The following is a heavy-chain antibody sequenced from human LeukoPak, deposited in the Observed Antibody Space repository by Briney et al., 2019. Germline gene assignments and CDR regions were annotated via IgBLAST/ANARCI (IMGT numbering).Heavy chain of an antibody. V-gene: IGHV4-59*01. CDR3: ARGFDGPNAFDI. J-gene: IGHJ3*02. D-gene: IGHD5-24*01. CDR2: IYYSGST. Sequence: PSETLSLTCTVSGGSFTPYYWSWLRQPPGKGLEWIGHIYYSGSTNYNPSLKSRVTISLDTSKNQFSLKLSSMTAADTAVYYCARGFDGPNAFDIWGQGTMVTVSS. CDR1: GGSFTPYY.